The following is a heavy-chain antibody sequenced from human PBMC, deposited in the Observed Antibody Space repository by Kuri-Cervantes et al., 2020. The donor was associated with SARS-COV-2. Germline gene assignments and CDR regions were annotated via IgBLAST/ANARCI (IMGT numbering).Heavy chain of an antibody. V-gene: IGHV1-8*01. Sequence: ASVKVSCKASGYTFTGYDINWVRQATGQGPEWMGWMNPDSANTGYAQKFQGRVTFTRGTSITTAYMELSSLRSDDTAVYYCARSSFAVTSHFDYWGQGSLVTVSS. D-gene: IGHD3-3*01. CDR1: GYTFTGYD. CDR2: MNPDSANT. J-gene: IGHJ4*02. CDR3: ARSSFAVTSHFDY.